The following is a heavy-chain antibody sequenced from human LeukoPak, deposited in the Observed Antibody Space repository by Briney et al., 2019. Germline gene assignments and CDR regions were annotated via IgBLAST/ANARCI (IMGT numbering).Heavy chain of an antibody. Sequence: PGGSLRLSCAASGFTFSLYAMNWVRQAPGKGLEWVSHINDDSSDIHYAGSVRGRFTISRDDARKTLYLQLSSLRVEDTAVYYCARDTLQPGLIDSWGQGTLVTVSS. V-gene: IGHV3-21*05. CDR1: GFTFSLYA. J-gene: IGHJ4*02. CDR3: ARDTLQPGLIDS. D-gene: IGHD2-15*01. CDR2: INDDSSDI.